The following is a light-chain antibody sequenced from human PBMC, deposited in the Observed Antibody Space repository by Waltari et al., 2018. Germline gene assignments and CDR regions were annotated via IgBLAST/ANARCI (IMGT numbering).Light chain of an antibody. V-gene: IGLV2-11*01. CDR1: SSDVGGYNY. CDR2: DVS. J-gene: IGLJ3*02. CDR3: CSYAGSYTHWV. Sequence: QSALTQPRSVSGSPGQSVTISCTGTSSDVGGYNYVFWYQQHPGKAPKLMIYDVSKRPSGVPDRCSGSKSGNTASLTISGLQAEDEADYYCCSYAGSYTHWVFGGGTKLTVL.